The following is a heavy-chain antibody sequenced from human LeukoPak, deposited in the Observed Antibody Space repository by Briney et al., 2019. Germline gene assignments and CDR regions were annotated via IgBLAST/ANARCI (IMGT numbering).Heavy chain of an antibody. CDR3: AIKSPLLPPSAGYGYCSSGSCHPTWFDP. D-gene: IGHD2-15*01. CDR2: MNPNSGNT. J-gene: IGHJ5*02. CDR1: GYTFTSYD. V-gene: IGHV1-8*02. Sequence: ASVKVSCKASGYTFTSYDINWVRQATGQGLEWMGWMNPNSGNTGYAQKFQGRVTMTGNTSISTVYMELSSLRSEDTAVYFCAIKSPLLPPSAGYGYCSSGSCHPTWFDPWGQGTLVTVSS.